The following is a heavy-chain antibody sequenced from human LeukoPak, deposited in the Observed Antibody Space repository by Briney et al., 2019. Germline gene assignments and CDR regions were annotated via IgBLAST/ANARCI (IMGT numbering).Heavy chain of an antibody. J-gene: IGHJ2*01. CDR1: GGSISSSSYY. CDR3: ARTVADFWSGYHYWYFDL. V-gene: IGHV4-61*05. CDR2: IYSGST. Sequence: PSETLSLTCTVSGGSISSSSYYWGWIRQPPGKGLEWIGYIYSGSTNYNPSLKSRVTISIDTSKNQFSLKLNSVTAADTAVYYCARTVADFWSGYHYWYFDLWGRGTLVTVSS. D-gene: IGHD3-3*01.